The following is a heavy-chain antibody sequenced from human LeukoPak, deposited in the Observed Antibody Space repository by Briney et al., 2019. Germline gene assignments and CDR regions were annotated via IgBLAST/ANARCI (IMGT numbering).Heavy chain of an antibody. J-gene: IGHJ4*02. CDR3: ARDSTVVTLYGPNYYFDY. V-gene: IGHV1-2*02. Sequence: ASVKVSCKASGYTFTGYYMHWVRQAPGQGLEWMGWINSNSGGTNYAQKFQGRVTMTRDTSISTAYMELSRLRSDDTAVYYCARDSTVVTLYGPNYYFDYWGQGTLVTVSS. D-gene: IGHD4-23*01. CDR1: GYTFTGYY. CDR2: INSNSGGT.